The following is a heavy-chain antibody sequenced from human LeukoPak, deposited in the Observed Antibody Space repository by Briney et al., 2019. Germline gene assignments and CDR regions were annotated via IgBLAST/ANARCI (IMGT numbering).Heavy chain of an antibody. D-gene: IGHD6-19*01. CDR3: ARDYSTGWLDL. J-gene: IGHJ3*01. Sequence: GGSLRLSCAASGFTFSIYSMNWVRQAPGKGLEWVSYISGSSSTIYYADSVKGRFTFSRDNAKSSLYLQMNSLRAEDTAVYYCARDYSTGWLDLWGQGTMVTVSS. CDR2: ISGSSSTI. V-gene: IGHV3-48*01. CDR1: GFTFSIYS.